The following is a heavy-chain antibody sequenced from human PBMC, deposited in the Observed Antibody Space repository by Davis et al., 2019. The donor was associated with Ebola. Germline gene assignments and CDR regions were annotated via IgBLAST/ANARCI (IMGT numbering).Heavy chain of an antibody. V-gene: IGHV4-30-2*01. Sequence: MPSETLSLTCAVSGGSVSSGIYSWNWIRQPPGKGLEWIGYIFHSGSTYYNPSLESRVTISLDMSKNQFSLNLTSVTAADTAVYYCARGADTAMVSMDVWGQGTTVTVSS. J-gene: IGHJ6*02. CDR3: ARGADTAMVSMDV. CDR2: IFHSGST. CDR1: GGSVSSGIYS. D-gene: IGHD5-18*01.